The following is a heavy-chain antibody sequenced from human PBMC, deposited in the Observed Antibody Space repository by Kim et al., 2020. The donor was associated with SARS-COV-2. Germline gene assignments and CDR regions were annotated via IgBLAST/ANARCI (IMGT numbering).Heavy chain of an antibody. J-gene: IGHJ2*01. CDR2: IIPIFGTA. Sequence: SVKVSCKASGGTFSSYAISWVRQAPGQGLEWMGGIIPIFGTANYAQKFQGRVTITADESTSTAYMELSSLRSEDTAVYYCARDFDGQQQLVSWAQSWYFDLWGRGTLVTVSS. D-gene: IGHD6-13*01. CDR3: ARDFDGQQQLVSWAQSWYFDL. V-gene: IGHV1-69*13. CDR1: GGTFSSYA.